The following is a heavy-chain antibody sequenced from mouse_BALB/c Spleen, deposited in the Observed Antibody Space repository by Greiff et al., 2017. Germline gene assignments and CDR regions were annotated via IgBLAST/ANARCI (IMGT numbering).Heavy chain of an antibody. V-gene: IGHV1S132*01. CDR1: GYTFTSYW. Sequence: QVQLKESGAELVKPGASVKLSCKTSGYTFTSYWIQWVKQRPGQGLGWIGEIFPGTGTTYYNEKFKGKATLTIDTSSSTAYMQLSSLTSEDSAVYFCGRRLTGTDFDYWGQGTTLTVSS. J-gene: IGHJ2*01. CDR2: IFPGTGTT. D-gene: IGHD4-1*01. CDR3: GRRLTGTDFDY.